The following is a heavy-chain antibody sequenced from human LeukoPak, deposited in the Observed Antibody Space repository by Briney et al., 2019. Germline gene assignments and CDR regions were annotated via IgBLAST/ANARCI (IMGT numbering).Heavy chain of an antibody. Sequence: SETLSLTCTVSGGSISSGSYYWSWIRQPAGKGLEWIGRIGPIYISGSTSYNPSLKSRVTMSVDTSKNQFSLKLSSVTAADTAVYYCARYGTVGHVDAVDIWGQGTMVTVSS. V-gene: IGHV4-61*02. J-gene: IGHJ3*02. CDR1: GGSISSGSYY. CDR2: IGPIYISGST. D-gene: IGHD3/OR15-3a*01. CDR3: ARYGTVGHVDAVDI.